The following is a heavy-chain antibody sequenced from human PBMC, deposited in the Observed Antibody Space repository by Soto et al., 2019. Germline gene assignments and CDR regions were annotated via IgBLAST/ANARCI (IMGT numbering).Heavy chain of an antibody. CDR3: ARSGYYYDSSGYSQGPIDY. D-gene: IGHD3-22*01. CDR2: ISGYNGNT. V-gene: IGHV1-18*01. Sequence: ASVKVSCKASGYTFTSYGISWVRQAPGQGLDWMGWISGYNGNTKYAQKLQGRVTMTTDTSTSTAYMELSSLRSEDTAVYYCARSGYYYDSSGYSQGPIDYWGQGTLVTVSS. J-gene: IGHJ4*02. CDR1: GYTFTSYG.